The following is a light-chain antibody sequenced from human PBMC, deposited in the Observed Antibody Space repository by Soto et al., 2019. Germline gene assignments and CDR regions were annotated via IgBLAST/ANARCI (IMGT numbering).Light chain of an antibody. CDR1: SSDVGGYNY. CDR3: SSFTRSSTYV. CDR2: EVN. V-gene: IGLV2-14*01. Sequence: QSALTQPASVSGSPGQSITISCTGTSSDVGGYNYVSWYQQYPGKAPKVMIYEVNNRPSGVSNRFSGSKSGNTASLTISGLQAEDEADYYCSSFTRSSTYVFGSGTQLTVL. J-gene: IGLJ7*01.